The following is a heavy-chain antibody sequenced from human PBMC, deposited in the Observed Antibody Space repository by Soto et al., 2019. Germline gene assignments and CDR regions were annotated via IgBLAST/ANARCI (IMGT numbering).Heavy chain of an antibody. CDR3: AQDYGDYYYYYGMDV. Sequence: QVTLKESGPVLVKPTETLTLTCTVSGFSLSNARLGVSWIRQPPGKALEWLAHIFSNEEKSYSTSLKSRLTSSKDTAKSQVVLTMTNMDPVDTATYYCAQDYGDYYYYYGMDVWGQGTTVTVSS. V-gene: IGHV2-26*01. CDR2: IFSNEEK. J-gene: IGHJ6*02. CDR1: GFSLSNARLG. D-gene: IGHD4-17*01.